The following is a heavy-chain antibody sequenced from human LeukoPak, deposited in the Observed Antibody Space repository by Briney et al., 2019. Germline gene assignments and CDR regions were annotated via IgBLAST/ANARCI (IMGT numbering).Heavy chain of an antibody. CDR3: ARVRAYSSSSAGYYYYYMDV. CDR2: IYHSGST. J-gene: IGHJ6*03. Sequence: PSETLSLTCTISGGSISSGGYYWSWIRQPPGKGLEWIGYIYHSGSTYYNPSLKSRVTISVDRSKNQFSLKLSSVTAADTAVYYCARVRAYSSSSAGYYYYYMDVWGKGTTVTVSS. V-gene: IGHV4-30-2*01. CDR1: GGSISSGGYY. D-gene: IGHD6-6*01.